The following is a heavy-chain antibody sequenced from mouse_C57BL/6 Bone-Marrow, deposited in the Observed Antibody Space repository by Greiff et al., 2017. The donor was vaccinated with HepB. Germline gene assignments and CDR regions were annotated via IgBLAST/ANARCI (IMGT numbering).Heavy chain of an antibody. CDR2: ISSGSSTI. V-gene: IGHV5-17*01. CDR1: GFTFSDYG. Sequence: EVKVVESGGGLVKPGGSLKLSCAASGFTFSDYGMHWVRQAPEKGLEWVAYISSGSSTIYYADTVKGRFTISRDNAKNTLFLQMTSLRSEDTAMYYWARPADYGSSYEWFAYWGQGTLVTVSA. D-gene: IGHD1-1*01. CDR3: ARPADYGSSYEWFAY. J-gene: IGHJ3*01.